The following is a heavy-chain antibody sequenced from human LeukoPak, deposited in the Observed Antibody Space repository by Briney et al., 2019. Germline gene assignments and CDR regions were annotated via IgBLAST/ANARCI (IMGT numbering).Heavy chain of an antibody. CDR2: ISPSGGST. Sequence: ASVKVSCKAFGYTFTSNYMHWVRQAPGQGPEWMGVISPSGGSTTYAQKFQGRVTLTRDMSTSTDYLELSSLRSEDTAVYYCARSPYGSYYQYYFDYWGQGTLVTVSS. CDR3: ARSPYGSYYQYYFDY. V-gene: IGHV1-46*01. CDR1: GYTFTSNY. J-gene: IGHJ4*02. D-gene: IGHD1-26*01.